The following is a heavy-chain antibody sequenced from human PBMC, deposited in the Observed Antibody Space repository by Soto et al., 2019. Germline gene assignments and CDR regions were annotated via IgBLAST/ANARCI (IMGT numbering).Heavy chain of an antibody. D-gene: IGHD2-2*01. CDR3: SRCSLVVVPAPGFDP. J-gene: IGHJ5*02. CDR1: GGSISSGGYY. Sequence: SETLSLTCTVSGGSISSGGYYWSWIRQHPGKGLEWIGYIYYSGTTYYNPSLKSRVTISVDTSKNQFSLKLSSVSAADTARYYCSRCSLVVVPAPGFDPWGRGTLVTVSS. CDR2: IYYSGTT. V-gene: IGHV4-31*03.